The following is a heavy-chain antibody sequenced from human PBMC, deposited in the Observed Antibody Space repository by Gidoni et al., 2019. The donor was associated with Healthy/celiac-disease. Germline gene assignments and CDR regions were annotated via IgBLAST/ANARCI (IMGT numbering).Heavy chain of an antibody. D-gene: IGHD1-26*01. CDR1: GFTFDDYA. V-gene: IGHV3-9*01. CDR3: AKDYSGSYPLGRFDY. J-gene: IGHJ4*02. Sequence: EVQLVESGGGLVQPGRSLRLSCAASGFTFDDYAMHWFRQAPRKGLGWVSGISWKSGSIGYADSVKGRFTISRDNAKNSLYLQMNSLRAEDTALYYCAKDYSGSYPLGRFDYWGQGTLVTVSS. CDR2: ISWKSGSI.